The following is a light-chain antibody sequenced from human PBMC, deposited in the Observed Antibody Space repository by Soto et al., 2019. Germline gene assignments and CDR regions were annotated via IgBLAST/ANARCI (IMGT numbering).Light chain of an antibody. J-gene: IGKJ3*01. V-gene: IGKV3-20*01. CDR2: GAS. CDR1: QSVSSSY. Sequence: EIVLTQSPGTLSLSPGERATLSCRASQSVSSSYLAWYQQKPGQAPRLLIYGASSRATGIPDRFSGSGSGTDFTLTISRLEPEDLAVYYCQQYGSSLITFGPGTKVDTK. CDR3: QQYGSSLIT.